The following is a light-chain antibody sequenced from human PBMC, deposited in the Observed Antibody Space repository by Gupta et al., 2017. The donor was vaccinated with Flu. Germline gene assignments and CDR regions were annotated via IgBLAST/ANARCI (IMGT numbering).Light chain of an antibody. V-gene: IGKV1-12*01. J-gene: IGKJ2*01. CDR2: AAS. CDR1: QGVSSW. Sequence: IQLTQSPSSVSASVGDGVTISCRASQGVSSWVAWYQQKPGKAPKLLIYAASTLQSGVPSRFSGSGSGTDFTLTISSLQPEDSATYYCQQANTFPYTFGQGTKLEIK. CDR3: QQANTFPYT.